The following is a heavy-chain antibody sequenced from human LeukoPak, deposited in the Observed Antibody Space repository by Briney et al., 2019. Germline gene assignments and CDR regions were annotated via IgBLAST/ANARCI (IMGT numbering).Heavy chain of an antibody. Sequence: GGSLRLSCAASGFTFSSYAMSWVRQAPGKGLEWVSAISGSGGSTYYADSVKGRFTISRDSSKNTVFLQMDSLRVDDTAVYYCGREGSSRTIDYWGQGTLVTVSS. V-gene: IGHV3-23*01. CDR1: GFTFSSYA. D-gene: IGHD1/OR15-1a*01. CDR3: GREGSSRTIDY. CDR2: ISGSGGST. J-gene: IGHJ4*02.